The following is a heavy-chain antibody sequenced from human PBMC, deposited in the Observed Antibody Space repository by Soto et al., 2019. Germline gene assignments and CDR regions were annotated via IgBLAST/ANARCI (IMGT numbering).Heavy chain of an antibody. CDR1: GYTFSNYG. CDR3: ARGAGTAWNWFDP. J-gene: IGHJ5*02. V-gene: IGHV1-18*04. CDR2: ISPYNGNT. Sequence: QVQLVQSGAEVKKPGASVKVSCRGSGYTFSNYGISWVRQAPGQGLTWMGWISPYNGNTNYVQKFRDRVTMTTDTSTSTAYLEVRSLGSVDTAIYYCARGAGTAWNWFDPWGQGTLVTVSS. D-gene: IGHD1-1*01.